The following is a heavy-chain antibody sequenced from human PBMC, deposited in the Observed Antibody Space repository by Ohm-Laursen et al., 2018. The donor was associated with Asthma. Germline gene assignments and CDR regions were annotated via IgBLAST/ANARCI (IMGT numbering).Heavy chain of an antibody. J-gene: IGHJ6*02. CDR2: ISYDGSNK. D-gene: IGHD2-8*02. CDR3: ARHLGYCTGGVCYTDYYYGMDV. V-gene: IGHV3-30*03. CDR1: GFTFSSYG. Sequence: SLRLSCAASGFTFSSYGMHWVRQAPGKGLEWVAVISYDGSNKYYADSVKGRFTISRDNSKNTLYLQMNSLRAEDTAVYYCARHLGYCTGGVCYTDYYYGMDVWGQGTTVTVSS.